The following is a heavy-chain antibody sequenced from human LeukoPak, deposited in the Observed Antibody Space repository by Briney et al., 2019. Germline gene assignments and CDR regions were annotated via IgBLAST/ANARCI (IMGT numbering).Heavy chain of an antibody. J-gene: IGHJ4*02. V-gene: IGHV3-30*04. D-gene: IGHD3-22*01. CDR1: GFTLSNYA. Sequence: SLRLSCAASGFTLSNYAMHWVRQAPGKGLECVAVVSSFGGEKYYADSVKGRFTISRDNSENTLYVQMNSLRAEDTAVYYCARGTYYYDSSGYYSGGLGYWGQGTLVTV. CDR2: VSSFGGEK. CDR3: ARGTYYYDSSGYYSGGLGY.